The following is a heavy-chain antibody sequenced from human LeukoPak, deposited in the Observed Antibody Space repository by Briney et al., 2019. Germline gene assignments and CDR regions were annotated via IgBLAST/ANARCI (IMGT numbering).Heavy chain of an antibody. CDR1: GYTFTGYY. CDR2: INPNSGGT. V-gene: IGHV1-2*02. Sequence: ASVKVSCKASGYTFTGYYMHWVRQAPGQALEWTGWINPNSGGTNYAQKFQGRVTMTRDTSISTAYMELSRLRSDDTAVYYCARDYYDSSGYSSYWFDPWGQGTLVTVSS. J-gene: IGHJ5*02. D-gene: IGHD3-22*01. CDR3: ARDYYDSSGYSSYWFDP.